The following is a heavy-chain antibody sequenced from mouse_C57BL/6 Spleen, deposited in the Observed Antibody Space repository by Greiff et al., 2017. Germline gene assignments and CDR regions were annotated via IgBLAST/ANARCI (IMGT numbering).Heavy chain of an antibody. CDR2: INPSTGGT. D-gene: IGHD2-2*01. Sequence: VQLQQSGPELVKPGASVKISCKASGYSFTGYYMNWVKQSPEKSLEWIGEINPSTGGTTYNQKFKAKATLTVDKSSSTAYMQLKSLTSEDSAVYYCARNPLYYGYDERDFDYWGKGTTRTVSS. V-gene: IGHV1-42*01. CDR1: GYSFTGYY. J-gene: IGHJ2*01. CDR3: ARNPLYYGYDERDFDY.